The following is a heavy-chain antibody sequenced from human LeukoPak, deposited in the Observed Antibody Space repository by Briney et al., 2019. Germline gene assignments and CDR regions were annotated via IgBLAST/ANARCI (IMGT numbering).Heavy chain of an antibody. J-gene: IGHJ4*02. Sequence: GGSLRLSCAASGFTVSSNYMSWVRQAPGKGLEWVSVIYSGGSTYYADSVKGRFTISRDNSKNTLYLQMNSLRAEDTAVYYCAREGGTIAAGSTDWGQGTLVTVSS. CDR2: IYSGGST. CDR1: GFTVSSNY. CDR3: AREGGTIAAGSTD. D-gene: IGHD6-13*01. V-gene: IGHV3-66*01.